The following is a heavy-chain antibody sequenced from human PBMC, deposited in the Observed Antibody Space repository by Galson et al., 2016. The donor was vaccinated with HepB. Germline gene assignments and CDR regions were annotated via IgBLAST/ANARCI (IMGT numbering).Heavy chain of an antibody. CDR1: GGSISRSNW. CDR3: ASLETVAVAGNAYYYGMDV. V-gene: IGHV4-4*02. J-gene: IGHJ6*02. CDR2: IYHSGST. Sequence: SETLSLTCAVSGGSISRSNWWRWVRQPPGKGLEWIGEIYHSGSTNYNPSLKSRVTISVDKSKNLFSLKLSSVTAADTAVYYCASLETVAVAGNAYYYGMDVWGQGTTVTVSS. D-gene: IGHD6-19*01.